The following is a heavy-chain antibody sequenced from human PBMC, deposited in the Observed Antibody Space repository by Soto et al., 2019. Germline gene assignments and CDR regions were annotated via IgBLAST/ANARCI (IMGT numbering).Heavy chain of an antibody. CDR2: ISYDGSNK. Sequence: GGSLRLSCAASGFTFSSYGMHWVRQAPGKGLEWVAVISYDGSNKYYADSVKGRFTISRDNSKNTLYLQMNSLRAEDTAVYYCAKEALGPDDFWSGRSPPLVDYWGQGTLVTVSS. D-gene: IGHD3-3*01. CDR3: AKEALGPDDFWSGRSPPLVDY. J-gene: IGHJ4*02. CDR1: GFTFSSYG. V-gene: IGHV3-30*18.